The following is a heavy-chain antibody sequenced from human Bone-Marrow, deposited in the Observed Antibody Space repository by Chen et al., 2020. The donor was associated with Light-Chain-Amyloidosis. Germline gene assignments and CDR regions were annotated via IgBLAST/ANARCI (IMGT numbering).Heavy chain of an antibody. J-gene: IGHJ4*02. CDR3: ARGESVYRNGNDFFYE. CDR1: GDSTRSSLYY. D-gene: IGHD5-18*01. CDR2: ISRTGAT. Sequence: RLQMQESGPGLVKPSETLSLSCTVSGDSTRSSLYYWHWIRQSTGRGLEWIGSISRTGATSYNPSLGSRVTISLDTSKTSYSVDVTSVTAADTAVYYCARGESVYRNGNDFFYEWGQGTLVTVSS. V-gene: IGHV4-39*06.